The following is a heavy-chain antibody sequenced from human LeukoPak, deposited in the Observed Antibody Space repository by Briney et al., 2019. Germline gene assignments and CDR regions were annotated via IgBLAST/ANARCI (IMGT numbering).Heavy chain of an antibody. CDR2: INPNSGGT. Sequence: GASVKVSCKASGYTFVSHGISWVRQAPGQGLEWMGWINPNSGGTNYAQKFQGRVTMTRDTSISTAYMELSRLRSDDTAVYYCARYSAPSRPVYCSGGSCYYDAFDIWRQGTMVTVSS. V-gene: IGHV1-2*02. J-gene: IGHJ3*02. D-gene: IGHD2-15*01. CDR1: GYTFVSHG. CDR3: ARYSAPSRPVYCSGGSCYYDAFDI.